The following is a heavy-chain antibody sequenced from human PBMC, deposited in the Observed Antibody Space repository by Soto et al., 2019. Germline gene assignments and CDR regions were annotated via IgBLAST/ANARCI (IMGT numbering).Heavy chain of an antibody. CDR3: ARGGLNYGSEGYYYPMDF. J-gene: IGHJ6*02. V-gene: IGHV4-59*08. CDR1: GGSISDYY. CDR2: FSYVRGT. D-gene: IGHD3-10*01. Sequence: SETLSLTCTVSGGSISDYYWSWIRQPPGKGLEWIGYFSYVRGTNNSPSLKSRATISGDTSKNQLSLNPSSVTAADTAVYYCARGGLNYGSEGYYYPMDFWGQGTAVTVSS.